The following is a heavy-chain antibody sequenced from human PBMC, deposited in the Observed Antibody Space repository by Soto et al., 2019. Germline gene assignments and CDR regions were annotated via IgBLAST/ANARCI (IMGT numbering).Heavy chain of an antibody. Sequence: QVQLGESGGGVVQPGRSLRLSCAACGFTFSRYTMHWVRQAPGKGLEWVAVISYDGSTKYYADSVKGRFTISRDNSKNTLYLQMNSLRAEDTAVYYCAKDGGFDYGFWYFDLWGRGTLVTVSP. V-gene: IGHV3-30-3*01. CDR2: ISYDGSTK. CDR1: GFTFSRYT. D-gene: IGHD4-17*01. CDR3: AKDGGFDYGFWYFDL. J-gene: IGHJ2*01.